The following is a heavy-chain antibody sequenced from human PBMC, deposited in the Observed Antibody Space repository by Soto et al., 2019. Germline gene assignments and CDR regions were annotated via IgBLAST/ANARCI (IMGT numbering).Heavy chain of an antibody. CDR2: INSYNGVT. Sequence: QVQLVQSGAEVKKPGASVKVSCKASGYTFTDYGITWVRQAPGQGLQWMGWINSYNGVTNNAQSFQGRVSMTTETSTSTAYWELSSLRFDGTAVYYCARDRYNRGSFDYWGQGSVVTVSS. CDR3: ARDRYNRGSFDY. J-gene: IGHJ4*02. V-gene: IGHV1-18*01. CDR1: GYTFTDYG. D-gene: IGHD1-1*01.